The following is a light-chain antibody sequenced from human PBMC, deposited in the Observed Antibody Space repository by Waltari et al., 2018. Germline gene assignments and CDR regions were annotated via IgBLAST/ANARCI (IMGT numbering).Light chain of an antibody. V-gene: IGKV4-1*01. CDR2: WAS. CDR3: QQCYSPPLS. J-gene: IGKJ4*01. Sequence: DIVMTQSPDSLVVSLGERATINCKSSQDILYSSNNKNYLAWYQHKPRQPPKLLIYWASIRESGVPDRFSGNGSGTEFTLTISSLQAEDVAVYYCQQCYSPPLSFGGGTKVELK. CDR1: QDILYSSNNKNY.